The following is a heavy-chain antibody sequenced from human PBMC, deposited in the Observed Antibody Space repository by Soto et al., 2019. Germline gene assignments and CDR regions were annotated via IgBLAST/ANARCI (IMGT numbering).Heavy chain of an antibody. D-gene: IGHD6-25*01. V-gene: IGHV3-33*01. Sequence: QVQLVESGGGVVQPGRSPRLYCAASGFTFSSYGMHWVRQAPGKGLEWVAVIWYDGSNKYYADSVKGRFTISRDNSKNTLYLQMNSLRAEDTAVYYCARELTAPASFDYWGQGTLVTVSS. CDR3: ARELTAPASFDY. CDR2: IWYDGSNK. J-gene: IGHJ4*02. CDR1: GFTFSSYG.